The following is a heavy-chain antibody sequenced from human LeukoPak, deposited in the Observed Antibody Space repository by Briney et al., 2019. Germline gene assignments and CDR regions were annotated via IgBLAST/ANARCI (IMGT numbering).Heavy chain of an antibody. CDR1: GFTFSSYW. V-gene: IGHV3-7*01. CDR2: IKQDGSEK. D-gene: IGHD3-22*01. J-gene: IGHJ4*02. CDR3: ARDVDYYDSSGYSDY. Sequence: PGGSLRLSCAASGFTFSSYWMSWVRQAPGKGLEWVANIKQDGSEKYYVDSVKGRFTISRDNAKNSLYLQMNSLRAEDTAVYYCARDVDYYDSSGYSDYWGQGTLVTVSS.